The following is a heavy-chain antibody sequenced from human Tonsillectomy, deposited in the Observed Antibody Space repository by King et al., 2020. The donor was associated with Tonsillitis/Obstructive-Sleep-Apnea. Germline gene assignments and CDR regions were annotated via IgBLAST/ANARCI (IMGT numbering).Heavy chain of an antibody. D-gene: IGHD2-2*01. Sequence: VQLQQWGAGLLKPSETLSLTCAVYGGSFSGYYWSWIRQPPGKGLEWIGEINHSGSTNYNPSLKSRVTISVDTAKNQFSLKLSSVTAADTAGYYCAREKIVVVPAAMGGGFDYWGQGTLVTVSS. CDR1: GGSFSGYY. J-gene: IGHJ4*02. CDR3: AREKIVVVPAAMGGGFDY. V-gene: IGHV4-34*01. CDR2: INHSGST.